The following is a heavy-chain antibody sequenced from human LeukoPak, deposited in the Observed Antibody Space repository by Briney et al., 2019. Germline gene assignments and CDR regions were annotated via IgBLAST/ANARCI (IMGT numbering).Heavy chain of an antibody. CDR1: GGTFSSYS. Sequence: GASVKVSCKASGGTFSSYSISWVRQAPGQGLEWIGGIIPIFGTANYAQKFQGRVTITTDESTSTAYMELSSLRSEDTAVYYCARGDSSSPGNWFDPWGQGTLVTVSS. CDR3: ARGDSSSPGNWFDP. V-gene: IGHV1-69*05. D-gene: IGHD6-6*01. J-gene: IGHJ5*02. CDR2: IIPIFGTA.